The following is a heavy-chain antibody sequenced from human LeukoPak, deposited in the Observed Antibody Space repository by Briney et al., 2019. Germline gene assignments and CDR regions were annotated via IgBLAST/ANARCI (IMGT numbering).Heavy chain of an antibody. J-gene: IGHJ4*02. CDR1: GFTFSSYS. V-gene: IGHV3-21*01. D-gene: IGHD5-24*01. CDR3: ARVFGWMARGGFDL. CDR2: ISSSSSYI. Sequence: PGGSLRLSCAASGFTFSSYSMNWVRQAPGKGLEWVSSISSSSSYIYYADSVKGRFTISRDNAKNSLYLQMNSLRAEDTAVYYCARVFGWMARGGFDLWGRGTLVTVSS.